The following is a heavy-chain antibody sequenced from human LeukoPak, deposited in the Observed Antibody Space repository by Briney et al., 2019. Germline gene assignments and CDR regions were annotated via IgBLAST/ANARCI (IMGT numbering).Heavy chain of an antibody. D-gene: IGHD3-22*01. Sequence: GGSLRLSCAASGFTFSSYAMSWVRQAPGKGLEWVANIKQDGSEKYYVDSVKGRFTISRDNAKNSLYLQMNSLGAEDTAVYYCASGNGRSGYAPAHYWGQGTLVTVSS. J-gene: IGHJ4*02. V-gene: IGHV3-7*01. CDR3: ASGNGRSGYAPAHY. CDR1: GFTFSSYA. CDR2: IKQDGSEK.